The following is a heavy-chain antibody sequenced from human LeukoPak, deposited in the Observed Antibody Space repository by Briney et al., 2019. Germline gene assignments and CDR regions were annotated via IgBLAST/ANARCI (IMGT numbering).Heavy chain of an antibody. CDR3: AKLEDIVVVPAAPDWFDP. Sequence: PGGSLRLSCAASGFTFSSYGMHWVRQAPGKGLEWVAFIRYDGSDKYYADSVKGRYTISRDNSKNTLYLQMNSLRAEDTAVYYCAKLEDIVVVPAAPDWFDPWGQGTLVTVSS. CDR1: GFTFSSYG. V-gene: IGHV3-30*02. D-gene: IGHD2-2*01. J-gene: IGHJ5*02. CDR2: IRYDGSDK.